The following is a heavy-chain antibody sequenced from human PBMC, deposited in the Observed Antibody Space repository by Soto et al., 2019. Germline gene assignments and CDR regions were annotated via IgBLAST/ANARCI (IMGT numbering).Heavy chain of an antibody. V-gene: IGHV1-3*01. J-gene: IGHJ5*02. CDR3: ARDRGYCSGGSCPRSWSDP. Sequence: ASVKVSCKASGYTFTSYAMHWVRQAPGQRLEWMGWINAGNGNTKYSQKFQGRVTITRDTSASTAYMELSSLRSEDTAVYYCARDRGYCSGGSCPRSWSDPWGPGTLVTVST. D-gene: IGHD2-15*01. CDR2: INAGNGNT. CDR1: GYTFTSYA.